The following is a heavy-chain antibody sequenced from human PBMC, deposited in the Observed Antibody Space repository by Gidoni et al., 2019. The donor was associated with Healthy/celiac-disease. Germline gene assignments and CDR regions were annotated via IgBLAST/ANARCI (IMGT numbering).Heavy chain of an antibody. CDR2: IYHTGTT. Sequence: QVQLQESGPGLVKPSQTLSLTCTVSGGSISTGDYYWSWIRQHPGKGLEWIGYIYHTGTTYYNPSLKSRVTISVDTSKMQFSLRLSSVTAADTAVYYCAGGPPRIRLDFWGQGTLVTVSS. CDR1: GGSISTGDYY. CDR3: AGGPPRIRLDF. V-gene: IGHV4-31*03. D-gene: IGHD5-18*01. J-gene: IGHJ4*02.